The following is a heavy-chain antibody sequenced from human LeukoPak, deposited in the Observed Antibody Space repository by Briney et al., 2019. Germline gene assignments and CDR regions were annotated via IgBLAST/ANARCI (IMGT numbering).Heavy chain of an antibody. Sequence: SVKVSCKASGGTFSNYAVSWVRQAPGKGLEWMGGFIPTFDSPIYAQRFQGRVSITTDALTRTVYMELSSLRSDDTAIYFCARTALVNDFWTAYFDYWGQGTLVTVSS. CDR3: ARTALVNDFWTAYFDY. CDR2: FIPTFDSP. V-gene: IGHV1-69*05. J-gene: IGHJ4*02. CDR1: GGTFSNYA. D-gene: IGHD3/OR15-3a*01.